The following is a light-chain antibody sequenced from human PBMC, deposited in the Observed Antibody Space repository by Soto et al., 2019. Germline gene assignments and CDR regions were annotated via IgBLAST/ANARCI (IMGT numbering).Light chain of an antibody. CDR1: SDSVSTSSY. CDR3: VLYFGTGAWV. Sequence: QTVVTQEPSLSVSPGGTVTLTCGLSSDSVSTSSYPSWYQQTPGQTPRTLIYNTNTRSSGVPDRFSGSILGNKAVLTITGAQADDESDYYCVLYFGTGAWVFGGGTKLTVL. CDR2: NTN. V-gene: IGLV8-61*01. J-gene: IGLJ3*02.